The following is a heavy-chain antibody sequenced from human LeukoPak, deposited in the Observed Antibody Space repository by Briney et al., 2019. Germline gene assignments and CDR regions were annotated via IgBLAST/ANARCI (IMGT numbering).Heavy chain of an antibody. D-gene: IGHD4-17*01. CDR2: VTGSGANS. Sequence: GGSLRLSCAASGFTFSDFWMSWVRQTPGKGLEWVSAVTGSGANSYYADSVKGRFTVSRDNSKNMVYLQMSSLRAEDTALYYCAKSDYGYYFDSWGQGTLVTVSS. CDR1: GFTFSDFW. CDR3: AKSDYGYYFDS. V-gene: IGHV3-23*01. J-gene: IGHJ4*02.